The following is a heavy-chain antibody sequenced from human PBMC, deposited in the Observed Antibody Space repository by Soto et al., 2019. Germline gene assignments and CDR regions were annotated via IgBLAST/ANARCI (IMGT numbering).Heavy chain of an antibody. V-gene: IGHV3-7*01. Sequence: GGSLRLSCAASGFTFSSYWMSWVRQAPGKGLEWVANIKQDGSEKYYVDSVKGRFTISRDNAKNSLYLQMNSLRAEDTAVYYCAREINYGILTGYFKYYYYYYGMDVWGLGTTVTVSS. CDR2: IKQDGSEK. CDR1: GFTFSSYW. D-gene: IGHD3-9*01. CDR3: AREINYGILTGYFKYYYYYYGMDV. J-gene: IGHJ6*02.